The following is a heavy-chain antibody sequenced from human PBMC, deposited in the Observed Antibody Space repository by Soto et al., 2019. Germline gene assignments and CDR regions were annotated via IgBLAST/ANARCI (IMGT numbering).Heavy chain of an antibody. CDR1: QFTFNIDA. Sequence: EVQLLESGGGLVQSGESLTLSCVASQFTFNIDAMTWVRQAPGKGLEWVSSMSGSGASIYYADSVKGRFTISRDKSKKTLYLLMNSLRAEDTAVYWCARDNWNGAYYGLDVWGQGTTVTVS. D-gene: IGHD1-20*01. V-gene: IGHV3-23*01. CDR3: ARDNWNGAYYGLDV. CDR2: MSGSGASI. J-gene: IGHJ6*02.